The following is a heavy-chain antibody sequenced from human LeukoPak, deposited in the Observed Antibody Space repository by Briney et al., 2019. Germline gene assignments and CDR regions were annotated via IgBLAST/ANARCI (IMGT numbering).Heavy chain of an antibody. D-gene: IGHD6-19*01. J-gene: IGHJ4*02. CDR2: ISWNSGSI. V-gene: IGHV3-9*01. CDR3: AKRESAVAGGCEY. Sequence: PGGSLTLSCAASGFTFYDYAMLWLRQAPGKGLEWVSGISWNSGSIGYADSVKGRLTISRDNAKHSLYLQMNSLRAEDRALYFCAKRESAVAGGCEYWGQGTLVTVSS. CDR1: GFTFYDYA.